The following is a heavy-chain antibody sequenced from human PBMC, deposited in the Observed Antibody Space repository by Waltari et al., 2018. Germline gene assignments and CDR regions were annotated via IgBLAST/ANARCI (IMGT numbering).Heavy chain of an antibody. Sequence: QVQLQQWGAGLLKPSETLSLTCTVYGVSFSDYYWTWIRQPPGKGLEWIGEINHSGGAKYTPSLMSRVTISVDTSKNQISLKMNSMSAADTAVYYCARGTTIFGLRWFDPWGQGTLVTVSS. CDR2: INHSGGA. J-gene: IGHJ5*02. CDR1: GVSFSDYY. V-gene: IGHV4-34*01. CDR3: ARGTTIFGLRWFDP. D-gene: IGHD3-3*01.